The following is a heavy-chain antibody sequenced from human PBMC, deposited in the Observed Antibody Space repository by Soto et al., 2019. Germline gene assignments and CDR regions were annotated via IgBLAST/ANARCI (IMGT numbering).Heavy chain of an antibody. V-gene: IGHV1-69*06. Sequence: QVQLVQSGAEVKKPGSSVKVSCKASGSTFSSFTISWVRQAPGQGLEWMGGIIPFSGTANYAQKSQGRVTITADKSTWTAYMELSSLRSEDTAVYYCARALRSEKESWGQGTLVTVSS. CDR1: GSTFSSFT. D-gene: IGHD1-26*01. CDR2: IIPFSGTA. J-gene: IGHJ5*02. CDR3: ARALRSEKES.